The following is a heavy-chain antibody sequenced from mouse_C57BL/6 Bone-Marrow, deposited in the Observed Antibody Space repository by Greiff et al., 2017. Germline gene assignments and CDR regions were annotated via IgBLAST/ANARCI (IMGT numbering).Heavy chain of an antibody. CDR2: IDPENGGT. J-gene: IGHJ4*01. CDR3: VSYDGEGAMDY. Sequence: VQLQQSGAELVRPGASVKLSCTASGFNITDDYMHWVKQRPEQGLEWIGMIDPENGGTEYASKFQGKATLTADTSSSTAYLQLSSLTSEDTAVYYCVSYDGEGAMDYWGQGTSVTVSS. V-gene: IGHV14-4*01. CDR1: GFNITDDY. D-gene: IGHD2-12*01.